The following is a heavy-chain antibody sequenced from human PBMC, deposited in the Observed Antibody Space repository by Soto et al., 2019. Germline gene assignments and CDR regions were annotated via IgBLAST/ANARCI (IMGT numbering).Heavy chain of an antibody. J-gene: IGHJ6*02. V-gene: IGHV1-2*04. CDR1: GYSFTDYH. CDR3: ARGHSTDCSNGVCSFFYNHEMDA. Sequence: ASVKVSCKASGYSFTDYHIHWVRQAPGQGLEWLGRINPKSGGTSTAQKFQGWVTMTRDRSISTVYMELTSLRSDDTAVYFCARGHSTDCSNGVCSFFYNHEMDAWGQGTTVTVSS. D-gene: IGHD2-8*01. CDR2: INPKSGGT.